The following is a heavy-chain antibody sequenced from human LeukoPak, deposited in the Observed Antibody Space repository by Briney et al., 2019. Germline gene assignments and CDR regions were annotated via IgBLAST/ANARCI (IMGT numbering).Heavy chain of an antibody. J-gene: IGHJ5*02. Sequence: SETLSLTCTVSGGSISSYYWSWIRQPAGKGLEWIGRIYTSGSTNYNPSLKSRVTMSVDTSKNQFSLKLSSVTAADTAAYYCARASLPVAGRFWFDPWGQGTLVTVSS. D-gene: IGHD6-19*01. CDR1: GGSISSYY. CDR2: IYTSGST. V-gene: IGHV4-4*07. CDR3: ARASLPVAGRFWFDP.